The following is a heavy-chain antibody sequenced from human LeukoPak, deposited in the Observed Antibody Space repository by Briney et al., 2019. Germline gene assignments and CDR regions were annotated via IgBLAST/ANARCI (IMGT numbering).Heavy chain of an antibody. CDR2: IYYSGST. D-gene: IGHD6-6*01. CDR1: GGSISSGGYY. V-gene: IGHV4-31*03. J-gene: IGHJ5*02. Sequence: SETLSLTCTVPGGSISSGGYYWSWLRQHPGKGLEWIGYIYYSGSTYYNPSLKSRVTISVDTSKNQFSLKLSSVTAADTAVYYCARDIAARSPYNWFDPWGQGTLVTVSS. CDR3: ARDIAARSPYNWFDP.